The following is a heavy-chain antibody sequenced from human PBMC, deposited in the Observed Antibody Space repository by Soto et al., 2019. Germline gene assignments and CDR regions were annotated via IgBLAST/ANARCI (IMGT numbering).Heavy chain of an antibody. CDR2: IYFSGST. J-gene: IGHJ6*02. CDR1: GGSISSGDYY. D-gene: IGHD2-15*01. V-gene: IGHV4-30-4*01. CDR3: ARVGGSNYYYYGMDV. Sequence: SETLSLTCTVSGGSISSGDYYWSWIRQPPGKGLEWIGYIYFSGSTYYNPSLKSRVTISVDTSKNQFSLKLSSVTAADTAVYYCARVGGSNYYYYGMDVWGQGTTVTVSS.